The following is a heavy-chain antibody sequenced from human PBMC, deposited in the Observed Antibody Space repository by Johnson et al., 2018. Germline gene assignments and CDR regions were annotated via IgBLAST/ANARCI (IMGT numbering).Heavy chain of an antibody. CDR1: GFTFSSYA. CDR3: AREPTPAGGDCSSTGCYDYYYYYMDV. Sequence: QVQLVQSGGGVVQPGRSLRLSCAASGFTFSSYAMHWVRQAPGKGLEWVAVISYDGSNKYYADSVKGRFTISRDNSKNTLYLQMNSLRAEDTAVYYCAREPTPAGGDCSSTGCYDYYYYYMDVWGKGTTVTVSS. CDR2: ISYDGSNK. J-gene: IGHJ6*03. V-gene: IGHV3-30-3*01. D-gene: IGHD2-2*01.